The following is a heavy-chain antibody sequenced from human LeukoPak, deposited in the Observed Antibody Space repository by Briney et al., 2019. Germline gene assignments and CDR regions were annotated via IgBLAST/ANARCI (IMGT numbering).Heavy chain of an antibody. CDR3: TKDPLDY. Sequence: PGGSLRLSCAASGFTFSFYGIHWVRQAPGKGLERVAVLSYDGSNKFYADSVKGRFTVSRDNSKNTLYLQMNSLRAEDTAVYYCTKDPLDYWGQGTLVTVSS. V-gene: IGHV3-30*18. CDR2: LSYDGSNK. J-gene: IGHJ4*02. CDR1: GFTFSFYG.